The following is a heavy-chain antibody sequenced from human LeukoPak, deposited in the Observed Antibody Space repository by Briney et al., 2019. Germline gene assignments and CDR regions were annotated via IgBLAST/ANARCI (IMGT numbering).Heavy chain of an antibody. D-gene: IGHD3-22*01. CDR3: AKGHRPDYYDSSGSQNFDY. V-gene: IGHV3-30*02. J-gene: IGHJ4*02. CDR1: GFTFNNYG. Sequence: GGSLRLSCAASGFTFNNYGMHWVRQAPGKGLEWVAFIRYDGSNQYYADSVKGRFTISRDNSKNTLYLQMNSLRAEDTAVYYCAKGHRPDYYDSSGSQNFDYWGQGTLVTVSS. CDR2: IRYDGSNQ.